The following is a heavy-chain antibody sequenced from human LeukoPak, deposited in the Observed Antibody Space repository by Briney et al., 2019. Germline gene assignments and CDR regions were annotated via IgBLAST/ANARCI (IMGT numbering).Heavy chain of an antibody. CDR2: IRYGGTNQ. CDR3: AKDWRGYCSSTSCYDAFDI. J-gene: IGHJ3*02. Sequence: GGSLRLSCAASGFTFSSYSVNWVRQAPGKGLEWVAFIRYGGTNQYYGDSAKGRFTISRDNSKNTLFLQMNSLRTEDTAVYYCAKDWRGYCSSTSCYDAFDIWGQGTMVTVSS. D-gene: IGHD2-2*01. CDR1: GFTFSSYS. V-gene: IGHV3-30*02.